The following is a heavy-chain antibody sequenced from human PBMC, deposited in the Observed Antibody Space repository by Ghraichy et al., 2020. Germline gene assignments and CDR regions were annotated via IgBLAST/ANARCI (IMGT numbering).Heavy chain of an antibody. Sequence: GGSLRLSCAASGFTFSSYGMHWVRQAPGKGLEWVAVISYDGSNKYYADSVKGRFTISRDNSKNTLYLQMNSLRAEDTAVYYCAKERRPYATPAAGMAGYWGQGTLVTVSS. V-gene: IGHV3-30*18. CDR3: AKERRPYATPAAGMAGY. CDR2: ISYDGSNK. D-gene: IGHD6-13*01. J-gene: IGHJ4*02. CDR1: GFTFSSYG.